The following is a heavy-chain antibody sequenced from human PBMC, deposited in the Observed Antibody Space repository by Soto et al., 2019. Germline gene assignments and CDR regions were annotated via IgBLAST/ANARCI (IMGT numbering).Heavy chain of an antibody. CDR3: SMLGGWSGGSSGMDV. D-gene: IGHD6-19*01. CDR1: GLIFSDYH. CDR2: IRRKANSYTT. J-gene: IGHJ6*02. Sequence: EVQLVESGGGLVQPGGSLRLSCAASGLIFSDYHMDWVRQAPGKGLEWVGRIRRKANSYTTEYAAAVKGRFTISSDDSKNSLYLQMDSRKSEDTAVYYCSMLGGWSGGSSGMDVWGQGTTVTVSS. V-gene: IGHV3-72*01.